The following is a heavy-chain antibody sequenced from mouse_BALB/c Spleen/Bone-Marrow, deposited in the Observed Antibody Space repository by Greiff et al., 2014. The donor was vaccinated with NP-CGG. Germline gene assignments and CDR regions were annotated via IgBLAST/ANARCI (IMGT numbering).Heavy chain of an antibody. V-gene: IGHV1S81*02. CDR3: ARTYGDSPHFYAMDY. Sequence: QVQLKESGAELVKPGTSVKLSCKTSGYTFTSYWMHWVKQRPGQGLEWIGETIPSNGRSNYNEKFKNKATLTVDKSSSTAYMQLSSLTSEDSAVYFCARTYGDSPHFYAMDYWGQGTSVTVSS. J-gene: IGHJ4*01. D-gene: IGHD2-13*01. CDR2: TIPSNGRS. CDR1: GYTFTSYW.